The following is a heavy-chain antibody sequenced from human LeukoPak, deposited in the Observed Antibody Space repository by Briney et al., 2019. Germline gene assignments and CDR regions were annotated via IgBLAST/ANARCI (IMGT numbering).Heavy chain of an antibody. D-gene: IGHD6-19*01. CDR2: INPNSGGT. V-gene: IGHV1-2*02. CDR3: ARGRISSGWYNLRY. CDR1: GYTFTTYG. Sequence: GASVKVSCKASGYTFTTYGISWVRQAPGQGLEWMGWINPNSGGTNYAQKFQGRVTMTRDTSISTAYMELSRLRSDDTAVYYCARGRISSGWYNLRYWGQGTLVTVSS. J-gene: IGHJ4*02.